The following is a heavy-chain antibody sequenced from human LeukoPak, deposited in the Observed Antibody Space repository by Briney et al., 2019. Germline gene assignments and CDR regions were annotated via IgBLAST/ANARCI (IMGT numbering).Heavy chain of an antibody. CDR1: EFSFSSSN. Sequence: GGSLRLSCAASEFSFSSSNMNWVRQAPGKGLEWMAFIRYDGNHQHFADSVQGRFTISRDNSKNTLYLQMNSLRAEDTAVYYCAKDGDCYSNRCYPTWGQGTLVTVSS. D-gene: IGHD2-2*01. CDR3: AKDGDCYSNRCYPT. V-gene: IGHV3-30*02. J-gene: IGHJ5*02. CDR2: IRYDGNHQ.